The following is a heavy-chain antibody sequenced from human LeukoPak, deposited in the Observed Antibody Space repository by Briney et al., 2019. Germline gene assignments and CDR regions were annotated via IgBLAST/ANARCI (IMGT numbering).Heavy chain of an antibody. D-gene: IGHD1-26*01. CDR2: DVEDGET. CDR3: ASQAKWEVLNGRRCFQY. V-gene: IGHV1-24*01. J-gene: IGHJ1*01. Sequence: DVEDGETFFAQKFQGRVAMSEDTFADTAYMELSSLRFEDTAVYYCASQAKWEVLNGRRCFQYWGQGTLVTVSS.